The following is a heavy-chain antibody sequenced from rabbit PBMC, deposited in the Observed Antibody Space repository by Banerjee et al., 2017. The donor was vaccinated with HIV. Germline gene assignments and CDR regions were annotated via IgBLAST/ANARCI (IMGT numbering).Heavy chain of an antibody. Sequence: QEQLVESGGDLVKPEGSLTLTCTASGFSFSDSYWICWVRQAPRRGLEWIACIYTDRGTTYYANWAKGRFTISKPSSTTVTLQMTSLTAADTATYFCARKYTSYGWAMDLWGPGTLVTVS. CDR1: GFSFSDSYW. CDR2: IYTDRGTT. J-gene: IGHJ4*01. D-gene: IGHD6-1*01. CDR3: ARKYTSYGWAMDL. V-gene: IGHV1S45*01.